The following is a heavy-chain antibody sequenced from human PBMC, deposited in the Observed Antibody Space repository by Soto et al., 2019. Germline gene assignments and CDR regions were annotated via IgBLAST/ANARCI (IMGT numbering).Heavy chain of an antibody. CDR2: IIPILGIA. Sequence: GASVKVSCKASGGTFSSYTISWVRQAPGQGLEWMGRIIPILGIANYAQKFQGRVTITADKSTSTAYMELSSLRSEDTAVYYCANEYSSSSGTGHFDYWGQGTLVTVSS. V-gene: IGHV1-69*02. CDR3: ANEYSSSSGTGHFDY. CDR1: GGTFSSYT. D-gene: IGHD6-6*01. J-gene: IGHJ4*02.